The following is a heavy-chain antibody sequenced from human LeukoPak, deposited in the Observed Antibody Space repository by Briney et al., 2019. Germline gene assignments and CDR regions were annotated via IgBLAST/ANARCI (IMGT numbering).Heavy chain of an antibody. CDR2: IYHSGST. D-gene: IGHD1-14*01. J-gene: IGHJ4*02. CDR3: ARVGNNVYDY. Sequence: SETLSLTCTVSGGSISSSSYYWGWIRQPPGKGLEWIGNIYHSGSTFYNPSLKSRVTISVDTSKNQFSLKLSSVTAADTAVYFCARVGNNVYDYWGQGTLVTVSS. CDR1: GGSISSSSYY. V-gene: IGHV4-39*07.